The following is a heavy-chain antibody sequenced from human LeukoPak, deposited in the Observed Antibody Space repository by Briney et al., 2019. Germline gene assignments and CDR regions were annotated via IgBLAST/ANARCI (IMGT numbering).Heavy chain of an antibody. CDR1: GGSINSYY. V-gene: IGHV4-59*01. J-gene: IGHJ4*02. CDR2: IYYSGST. CDR3: ARIDCATFDC. Sequence: PSETLSLTCTVSGGSINSYYWSWIRQPPGRGLEWIGDIYYSGSTIYNPSLKSRVTISVDTSKNQFSLNLRSVTAADTAVYYCARIDCATFDCWGPGTLVTVSS. D-gene: IGHD2-21*01.